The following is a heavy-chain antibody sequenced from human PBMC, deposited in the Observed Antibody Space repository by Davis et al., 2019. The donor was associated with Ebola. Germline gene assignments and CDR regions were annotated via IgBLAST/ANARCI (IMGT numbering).Heavy chain of an antibody. D-gene: IGHD1-1*01. CDR3: LTTYFDY. V-gene: IGHV3-23*01. Sequence: GESLKISCAASGFTFSSYAMSWVRQAPGKGLEWVSAISGSGGSTYYADSVKGRFTISSDNSKNTLYLQMNSLGAEATAVYYCLTTYFDYWGQGTLVTVSS. J-gene: IGHJ4*02. CDR2: ISGSGGST. CDR1: GFTFSSYA.